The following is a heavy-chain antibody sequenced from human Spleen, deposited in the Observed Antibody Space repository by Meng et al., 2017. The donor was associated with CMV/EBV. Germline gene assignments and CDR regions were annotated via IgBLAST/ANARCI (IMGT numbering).Heavy chain of an antibody. Sequence: LSCAASGFTFSSYSMNWVRQAPGKGLEWVSPISSSSSYIYYADSVKGRFTISRDNAKNSLYLQMNSLRAEDTAVYYCARSIGNWFDPWGQGTLVTVSS. CDR3: ARSIGNWFDP. CDR2: ISSSSSYI. J-gene: IGHJ5*02. D-gene: IGHD3-22*01. V-gene: IGHV3-21*01. CDR1: GFTFSSYS.